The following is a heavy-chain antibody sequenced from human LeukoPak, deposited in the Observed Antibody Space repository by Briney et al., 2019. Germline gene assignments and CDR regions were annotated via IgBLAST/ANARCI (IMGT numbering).Heavy chain of an antibody. J-gene: IGHJ4*02. CDR2: ISSSSSTI. D-gene: IGHD3-10*01. Sequence: GGSLRLSCAASGXTFSSYSMNWVRQAPGKGLESVSYISSSSSTIYYADSEKGRFTISRDNAKNSLYLHMNSLRDEDTAVYYCARSWFGELAFDYWGQGTLVTVSS. CDR3: ARSWFGELAFDY. CDR1: GXTFSSYS. V-gene: IGHV3-48*02.